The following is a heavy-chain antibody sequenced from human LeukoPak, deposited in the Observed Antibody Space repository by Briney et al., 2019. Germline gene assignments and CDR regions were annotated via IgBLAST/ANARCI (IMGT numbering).Heavy chain of an antibody. CDR1: GGSFSGYY. D-gene: IGHD3-22*01. CDR3: ASGYYDSSGYMYYFDY. J-gene: IGHJ4*02. V-gene: IGHV4-34*01. Sequence: SETLSLTCAVYGGSFSGYYWSWIRQPPGKGREWIGEINHSGSTNYNPSLKSRVTISVDTSKNQFSLKLSSVTAADTAVYYWASGYYDSSGYMYYFDYWGQGTLVTVSS. CDR2: INHSGST.